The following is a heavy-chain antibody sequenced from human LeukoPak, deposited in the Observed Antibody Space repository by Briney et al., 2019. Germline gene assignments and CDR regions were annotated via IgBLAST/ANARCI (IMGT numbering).Heavy chain of an antibody. J-gene: IGHJ3*02. CDR3: ARLTGDAFDI. V-gene: IGHV4-59*08. D-gene: IGHD7-27*01. Sequence: SETLSLTCTVSGESISGFYWNWIRQPPGKGLEWIGYIYYSGSTNYNPSLKSRVTISVDTSKNQFSLKLSSVTAADTAVYYCARLTGDAFDIWGQGTMVTVSS. CDR1: GESISGFY. CDR2: IYYSGST.